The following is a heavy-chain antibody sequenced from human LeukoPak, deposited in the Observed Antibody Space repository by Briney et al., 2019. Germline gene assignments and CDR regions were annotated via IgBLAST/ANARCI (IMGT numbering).Heavy chain of an antibody. CDR1: GFTVSSNY. CDR3: ARGWSYLSCFGN. V-gene: IGHV3-53*01. CDR2: IYSGGST. Sequence: GGSLRLSCAASGFTVSSNYMSWVRQAPGKGLEWVSIIYSGGSTFYADSVKGRFTISRDNSKNTLYLQMNSLRAEDTAVYYCARGWSYLSCFGNWGQGKMVTVSS. D-gene: IGHD3-10*01. J-gene: IGHJ3*02.